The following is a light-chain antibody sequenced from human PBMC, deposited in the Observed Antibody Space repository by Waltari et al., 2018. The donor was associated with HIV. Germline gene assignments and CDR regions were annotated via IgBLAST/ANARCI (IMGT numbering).Light chain of an antibody. V-gene: IGKV3-20*01. J-gene: IGKJ2*01. CDR3: QLSASSMYT. Sequence: DIVLTQSPGTLSLSPGDTATLSCRTSQTVSGSKLAWYQQRPGQPPRLIIHGASSRAADIPDRFSARGSETEFILSIASLEPEDFALYFCQLSASSMYTFGQGTRLDIK. CDR2: GAS. CDR1: QTVSGSK.